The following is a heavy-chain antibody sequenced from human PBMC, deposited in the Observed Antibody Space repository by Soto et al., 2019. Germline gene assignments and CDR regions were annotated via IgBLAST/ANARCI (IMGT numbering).Heavy chain of an antibody. J-gene: IGHJ3*01. Sequence: RESLKISCKGFGYSFTNKWIGWVRQMPGKGLEWMGVIYPGDSDTRYSPSFQGQVTISVDKSISTAYLQWSSLKASDTALYFCARRDRSGWFDAFDVWGQGTKVTVSS. CDR3: ARRDRSGWFDAFDV. V-gene: IGHV5-51*01. CDR2: IYPGDSDT. CDR1: GYSFTNKW. D-gene: IGHD6-19*01.